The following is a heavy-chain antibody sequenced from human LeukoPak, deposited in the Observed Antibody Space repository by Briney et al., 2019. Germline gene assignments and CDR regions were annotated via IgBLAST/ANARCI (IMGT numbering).Heavy chain of an antibody. CDR2: INHSGST. V-gene: IGHV4-34*01. Sequence: SETLSLTCTVSGGSISSYYWSWIRQPPGKGLEWIGEINHSGSTNYNPSLKSRVTISVDTSKNQFSLKLSSVTAADTAVYYCASRSNSSGYYGFDYWGQGTLVTVSS. CDR1: GGSISSYY. J-gene: IGHJ4*02. D-gene: IGHD3-22*01. CDR3: ASRSNSSGYYGFDY.